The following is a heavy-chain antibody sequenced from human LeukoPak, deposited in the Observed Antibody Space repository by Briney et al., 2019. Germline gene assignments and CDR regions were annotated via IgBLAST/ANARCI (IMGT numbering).Heavy chain of an antibody. J-gene: IGHJ6*02. CDR3: ARDRWREWLLSSAQKRYPYYYYYGMDV. Sequence: GSSVKVSCKASGGTFSSYAISWVRQAPGQGLEWMGGIIPIFGTANYAQKFQGRVTITADESTSTAYMELSSLRSEDTAVYYCARDRWREWLLSSAQKRYPYYYYYGMDVWGQGTTVTVSS. D-gene: IGHD3-3*01. V-gene: IGHV1-69*01. CDR1: GGTFSSYA. CDR2: IIPIFGTA.